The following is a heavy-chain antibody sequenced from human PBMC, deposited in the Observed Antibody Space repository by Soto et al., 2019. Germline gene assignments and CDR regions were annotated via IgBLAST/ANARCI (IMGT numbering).Heavy chain of an antibody. CDR1: GGTISSSGYY. Sequence: QVQLQESDPGLVRPSQTLSLTCTVSGGTISSSGYYWSWIRQHPGKGLEWIGYIYYSGSTYYNPSLKSRVTISVDTSKNQFSLQLSSVTAADTAVYYCARDSCSGGSCYSGNFDYWGQGTLVTVSS. CDR3: ARDSCSGGSCYSGNFDY. J-gene: IGHJ4*02. D-gene: IGHD2-15*01. V-gene: IGHV4-31*03. CDR2: IYYSGST.